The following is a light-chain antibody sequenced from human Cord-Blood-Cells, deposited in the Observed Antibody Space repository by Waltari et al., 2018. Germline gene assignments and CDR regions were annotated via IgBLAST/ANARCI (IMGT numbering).Light chain of an antibody. J-gene: IGKJ2*01. CDR2: DAS. V-gene: IGKV1-33*01. CDR1: QDISNY. Sequence: DIQMTQSLSSLSASVGDRVTTTCQASQDISNYLNWYQQKPGKAPKLLIYDASNLETGVPSRFSGSGSGTDFTFTISSLQPEDIATYYCQQYDNLPYTFGQGTKLEIK. CDR3: QQYDNLPYT.